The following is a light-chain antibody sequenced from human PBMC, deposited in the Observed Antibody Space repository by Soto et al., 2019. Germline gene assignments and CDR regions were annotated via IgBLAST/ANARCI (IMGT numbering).Light chain of an antibody. J-gene: IGKJ1*01. V-gene: IGKV1-33*01. CDR2: DAS. Sequence: DIQMTQSPSSLSASVGDRVTITCQASQAINNYLHWYQQKPGKAPKLLIYDASNLEKGAPSRFSGSGSGTDFTFEISSLQPEDVATYYCQHHHNLPHFGQGTKVEIK. CDR1: QAINNY. CDR3: QHHHNLPH.